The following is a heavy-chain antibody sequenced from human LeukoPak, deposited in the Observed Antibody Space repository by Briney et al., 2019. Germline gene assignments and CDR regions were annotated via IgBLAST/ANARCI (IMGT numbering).Heavy chain of an antibody. CDR3: ARHGHHGDYDF. D-gene: IGHD4-17*01. CDR1: GGSISSYY. V-gene: IGHV4-4*07. CDR2: IYTSGST. J-gene: IGHJ4*02. Sequence: SETLSLTCTVSGGSISSYYWSWIRQPAGKGLEWIGRIYTSGSTNYNPSLKSRVTMSVDTSKNQFPLKLNSVTAADTAMYHCARHGHHGDYDFWGQGTLVTVSS.